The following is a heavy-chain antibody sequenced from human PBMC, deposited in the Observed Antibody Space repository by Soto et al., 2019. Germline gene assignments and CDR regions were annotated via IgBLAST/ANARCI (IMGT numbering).Heavy chain of an antibody. Sequence: GGSLRLSCAASGFTFSSYAMSWVRQAPGKGLEWVSAISGSGGSTYYADSVKGRFTISRDNSKNTLYLQMNSLRAEDTAVYYCPNETVLRFLEWCKPYYYYGINVWAQPTTVTVSS. D-gene: IGHD3-3*01. CDR3: PNETVLRFLEWCKPYYYYGINV. CDR2: ISGSGGST. J-gene: IGHJ6*02. V-gene: IGHV3-23*01. CDR1: GFTFSSYA.